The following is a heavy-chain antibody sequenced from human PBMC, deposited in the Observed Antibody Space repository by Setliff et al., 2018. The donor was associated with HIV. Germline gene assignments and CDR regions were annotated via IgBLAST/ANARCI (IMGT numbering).Heavy chain of an antibody. Sequence: PSETLSLTCTVSGGSISSNKWWSWVRQPPGKGLEWIGEISHGGTTNYSPSLKSRVTISIDKSRNQFSLKLTSVTAADTAVYYCARAPDWVAFDVWGQGTMVTVSS. J-gene: IGHJ3*01. D-gene: IGHD3-9*01. CDR2: ISHGGTT. CDR1: GGSISSNKW. V-gene: IGHV4-4*02. CDR3: ARAPDWVAFDV.